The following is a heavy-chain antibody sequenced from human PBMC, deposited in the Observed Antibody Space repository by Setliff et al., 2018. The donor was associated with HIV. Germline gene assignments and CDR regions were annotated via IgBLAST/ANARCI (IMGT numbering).Heavy chain of an antibody. D-gene: IGHD3-10*01. Sequence: PSETLSLTCAVYGAPLNGFFWSWVRQRPERGLEWIGEVNHSGTTNYNPSLKCRVTISVDTSKNQFSLRVKSVTAGDTGLYFCARRRGPMVRGVDPAPSFFSDYWGQGTPVTVSS. CDR2: VNHSGTT. CDR3: ARRRGPMVRGVDPAPSFFSDY. V-gene: IGHV4-34*01. J-gene: IGHJ4*02. CDR1: GAPLNGFF.